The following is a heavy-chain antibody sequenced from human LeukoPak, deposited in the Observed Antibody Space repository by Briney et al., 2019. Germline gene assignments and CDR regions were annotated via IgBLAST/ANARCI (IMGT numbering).Heavy chain of an antibody. J-gene: IGHJ1*01. V-gene: IGHV4-34*01. D-gene: IGHD3-16*01. CDR2: INHSGST. CDR1: GGSFSGYY. Sequence: SETLSLTCAVYGGSFSGYYWSWIRQPPGKGLEWIGEINHSGSTNYNPSLKSRVTISVDTSKNQFSLKLSSVTAADTAVYYCARVGGKRKYLQHWGQGTLVTVSS. CDR3: ARVGGKRKYLQH.